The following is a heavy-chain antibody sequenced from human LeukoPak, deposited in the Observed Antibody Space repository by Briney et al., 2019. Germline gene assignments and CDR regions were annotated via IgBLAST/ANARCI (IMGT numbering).Heavy chain of an antibody. CDR1: GFTFSSYG. J-gene: IGHJ5*02. D-gene: IGHD2-15*01. CDR2: ISGSGGST. V-gene: IGHV3-23*01. Sequence: PGGSLRLSCAASGFTFSSYGMTWVRQAPGKGLEWVSAISGSGGSTYYADSVKGRFTISRDNSKNTLYLQMNSLRAEDTAVYYCAKVGFIVVVVAATPSWFDPWGQGTLVTVSS. CDR3: AKVGFIVVVVAATPSWFDP.